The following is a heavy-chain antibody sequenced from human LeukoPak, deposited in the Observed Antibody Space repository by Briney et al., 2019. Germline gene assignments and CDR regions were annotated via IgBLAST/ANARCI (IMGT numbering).Heavy chain of an antibody. CDR3: AKAHFPYGDYGGFDY. V-gene: IGHV3-9*03. J-gene: IGHJ4*02. D-gene: IGHD4-17*01. CDR1: GFTFDDYA. CDR2: ISWNSGSI. Sequence: QPGGSLRLSCAASGFTFDDYAMHWVRQAPGKGLEWVSGISWNSGSIGYADSVKGRFTISRDNAKNSLYLQMNSLRAEDMALYYCAKAHFPYGDYGGFDYWGQGTLVTVSS.